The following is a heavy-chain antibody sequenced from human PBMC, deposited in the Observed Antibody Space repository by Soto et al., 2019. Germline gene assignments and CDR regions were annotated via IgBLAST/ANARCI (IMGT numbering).Heavy chain of an antibody. CDR1: GGSISSGGYS. V-gene: IGHV4-31*03. CDR3: PRVPDS. CDR2: IYYSGST. J-gene: IGHJ4*02. Sequence: QVQLQESGPGLVKPSQTLSLTCTVSGGSISSGGYSWSWIRQHPGKGLEWIGYIYYSGSTYYNPSPKSRVTQSVDTSKTQFSLNLPSVTAADTAVFYCPRVPDSWGQGTLVTVPS.